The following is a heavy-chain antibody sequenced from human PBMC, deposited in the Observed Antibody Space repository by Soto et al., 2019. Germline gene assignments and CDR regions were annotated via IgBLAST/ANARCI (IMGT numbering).Heavy chain of an antibody. D-gene: IGHD4-17*01. V-gene: IGHV3-30*18. Sequence: GGSLRLSCAASGFTFSSYGMHWVRQAPGKGLEWVAVISYDGSNKYYADSVKGRFTISRDNSKNTLYLQMNSLRAEDTAVYYCAKDGYGGNSEYYYYGMDVWGQGTTVNVSS. CDR3: AKDGYGGNSEYYYYGMDV. CDR2: ISYDGSNK. J-gene: IGHJ6*01. CDR1: GFTFSSYG.